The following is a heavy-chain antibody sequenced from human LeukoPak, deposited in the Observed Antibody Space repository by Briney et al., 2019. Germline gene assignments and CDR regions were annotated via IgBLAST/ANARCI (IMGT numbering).Heavy chain of an antibody. CDR1: GFTFSSYA. V-gene: IGHV3-23*01. D-gene: IGHD3-10*01. CDR3: AKWSRRSGSYYNAADWFDP. Sequence: GRSLRLSCAASGFTFSSYAMSWVRQAPGKGLEWVSAISGSGGSTYYADSVKGRFTISRDNSKNTLYLQMNSLRAEDTAVYYCAKWSRRSGSYYNAADWFDPWGQGTLVTVSS. J-gene: IGHJ5*02. CDR2: ISGSGGST.